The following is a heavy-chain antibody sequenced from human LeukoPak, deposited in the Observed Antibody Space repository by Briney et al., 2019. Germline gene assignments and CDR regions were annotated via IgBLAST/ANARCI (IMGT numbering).Heavy chain of an antibody. CDR3: ARVYYDSSGYYYVGAFDI. CDR2: ISAYNGNT. V-gene: IGHV1-18*01. Sequence: ASVKVSCKASGYTFTSYGISWVRQAPGQGPEWMGWISAYNGNTNYAQKLQGRVSMTTDTSTSTAYMDLRSLRSDDTAVYYCARVYYDSSGYYYVGAFDIWGQGTMVTVSS. D-gene: IGHD3-22*01. J-gene: IGHJ3*02. CDR1: GYTFTSYG.